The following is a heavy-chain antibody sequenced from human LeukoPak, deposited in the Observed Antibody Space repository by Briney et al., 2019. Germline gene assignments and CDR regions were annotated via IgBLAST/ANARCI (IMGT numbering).Heavy chain of an antibody. Sequence: GASVKVSCKASGGTFSSYAISWVRQSPGQGLEWMGGIIPIFGTANYAQKFQGRVTVTADESTSTAYMELSSLRSEDTAVYYCARYYDSSGYYSDYWGQGTLVTVSS. CDR3: ARYYDSSGYYSDY. CDR2: IIPIFGTA. D-gene: IGHD3-22*01. CDR1: GGTFSSYA. V-gene: IGHV1-69*13. J-gene: IGHJ4*02.